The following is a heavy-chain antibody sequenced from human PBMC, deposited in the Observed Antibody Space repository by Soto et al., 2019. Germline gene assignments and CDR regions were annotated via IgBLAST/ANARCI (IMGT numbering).Heavy chain of an antibody. V-gene: IGHV4-4*02. CDR2: IYHSGST. CDR3: ARDVHVDTAMVSYYYGMDV. D-gene: IGHD5-18*01. Sequence: PAETLSLTCAVSGGSIISSNWLRWVRHPPGKGLEWIGEIYHSGSTNYNPSLKSRVTISVDKSKNQFSLKLSSVTAADTAVYYCARDVHVDTAMVSYYYGMDVWGQGTTVTVSS. CDR1: GGSIISSNW. J-gene: IGHJ6*02.